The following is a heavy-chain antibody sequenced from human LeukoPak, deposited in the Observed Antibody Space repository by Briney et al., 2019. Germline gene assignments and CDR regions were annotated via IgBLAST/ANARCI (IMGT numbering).Heavy chain of an antibody. CDR1: GYTFSDYS. D-gene: IGHD3-22*01. V-gene: IGHV1-2*02. J-gene: IGHJ4*02. CDR2: INPKSGGT. Sequence: AASVKVSCKASGYTFSDYSMHWVRQAPGQGLEWMGWINPKSGGTNYAQKFQGRVTMTWDTFISTAYMELSRLRSDDTAVYYCAGELQWLFFWGQGTLVTVSS. CDR3: AGELQWLFF.